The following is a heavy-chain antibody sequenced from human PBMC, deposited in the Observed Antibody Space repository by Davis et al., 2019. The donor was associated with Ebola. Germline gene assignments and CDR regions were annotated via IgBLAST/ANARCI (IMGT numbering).Heavy chain of an antibody. CDR2: ISGSGGST. CDR1: GFTFSSYA. CDR3: ARFEYLTFRSGPWVY. V-gene: IGHV3-23*01. Sequence: GESLKISCAASGFTFSSYAMSWVRQAPGKGLEWVSAISGSGGSTYYADSVKGRFTISRDNSKNTLYLQMNSLRAEDTAVYYCARFEYLTFRSGPWVYWGQGTLVTVSS. D-gene: IGHD3-3*01. J-gene: IGHJ4*02.